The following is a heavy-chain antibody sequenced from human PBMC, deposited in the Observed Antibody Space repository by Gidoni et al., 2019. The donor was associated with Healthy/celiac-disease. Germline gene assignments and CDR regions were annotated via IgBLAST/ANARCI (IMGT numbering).Heavy chain of an antibody. V-gene: IGHV4-39*01. J-gene: IGHJ3*02. Sequence: QLQLQESGPGLVKPSETLSLTCTVSGGSISSSSYYWGWIRQPPGKGLEWIGSIYYSGSTYYNPSLKSRVTISVDTSKNQFSLKLSSVTATDTAVYYCARLYCGGGSCSRAVGAFDIWGQGTMVTVSS. CDR1: GGSISSSSYY. CDR3: ARLYCGGGSCSRAVGAFDI. D-gene: IGHD2-15*01. CDR2: IYYSGST.